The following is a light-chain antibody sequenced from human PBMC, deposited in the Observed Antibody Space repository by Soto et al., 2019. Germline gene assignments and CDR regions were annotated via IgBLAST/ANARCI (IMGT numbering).Light chain of an antibody. J-gene: IGKJ2*01. CDR3: QQYNSYPYT. Sequence: DIQMTQSPSTLSASVGDRVTITCRASQSISSWLAWYQQKPGKAPKLLIYKASSLESGVPSGFSGSGSGTEFTLTIISLQPDDFATYYCQQYNSYPYTFGQGTKLEIK. CDR2: KAS. CDR1: QSISSW. V-gene: IGKV1-5*03.